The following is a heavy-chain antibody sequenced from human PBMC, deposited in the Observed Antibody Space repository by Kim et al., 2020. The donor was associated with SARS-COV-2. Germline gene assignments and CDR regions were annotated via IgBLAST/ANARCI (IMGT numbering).Heavy chain of an antibody. CDR1: GGTFSSYA. Sequence: SVKVSCKASGGTFSSYAISWVRQAPGQGLEWMGGIIPIFGTANYAQKFQGRVTITADESTSTAYMELSSLRSEDTAVYYCARRSGRYYGSGSSLRYYYYYGMDVWGQGTTVTVSS. CDR2: IIPIFGTA. V-gene: IGHV1-69*13. D-gene: IGHD3-10*01. J-gene: IGHJ6*02. CDR3: ARRSGRYYGSGSSLRYYYYYGMDV.